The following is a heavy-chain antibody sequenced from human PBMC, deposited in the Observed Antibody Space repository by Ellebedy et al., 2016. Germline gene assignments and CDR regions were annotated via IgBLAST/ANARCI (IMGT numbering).Heavy chain of an antibody. Sequence: GGSLRLXCAASGFTFSSYAMSWVRQAPGKGLEWVSAISGSGGSTYYADSVKGRFTMSRDNSKNTLYLQMNSLRAEDTAVYYCAKDTVGTTPYYFDYWGQGTLVTVSS. CDR2: ISGSGGST. V-gene: IGHV3-23*01. CDR3: AKDTVGTTPYYFDY. D-gene: IGHD4-23*01. J-gene: IGHJ4*02. CDR1: GFTFSSYA.